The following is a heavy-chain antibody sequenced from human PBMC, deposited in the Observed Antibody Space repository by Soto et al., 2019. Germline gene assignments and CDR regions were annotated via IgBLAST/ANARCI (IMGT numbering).Heavy chain of an antibody. CDR3: ASRTAPPKKITFSSSWYGPFDY. V-gene: IGHV4-39*01. D-gene: IGHD6-13*01. CDR1: GGSISSSSYY. J-gene: IGHJ4*02. Sequence: QLQLQESGPGLVKPSETLSLTCTVSGGSISSSSYYWGWIRQPPGKGLEWIGSIYYSGSTYYNPSLKSRVTISVDTSKNQFSLKLSSVTAADTAVYYCASRTAPPKKITFSSSWYGPFDYWGQGTLVTVSS. CDR2: IYYSGST.